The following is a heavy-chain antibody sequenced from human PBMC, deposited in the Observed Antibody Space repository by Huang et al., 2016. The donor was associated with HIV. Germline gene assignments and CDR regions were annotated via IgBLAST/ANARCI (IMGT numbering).Heavy chain of an antibody. CDR3: ATKTGAMDI. V-gene: IGHV3-7*01. CDR1: TFSFGADW. Sequence: VESGGRLVQPGGSIRLSCVGSTFSFGADWMSWVRQTPGKGVGWVAKIKQDEREKYYVESVKGRFNISRDNAKKILFLQMDNVRVEDTATYYCATKTGAMDIWGQGTAVTVS. J-gene: IGHJ6*02. D-gene: IGHD1-7*01. CDR2: IKQDEREK.